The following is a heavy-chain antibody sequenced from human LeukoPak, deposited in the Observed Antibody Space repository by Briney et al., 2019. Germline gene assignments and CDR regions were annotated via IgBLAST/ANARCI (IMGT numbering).Heavy chain of an antibody. D-gene: IGHD6-19*01. CDR1: GYTFTSYD. V-gene: IGHV1-8*01. J-gene: IGHJ4*02. CDR2: MNPNSGNT. CDR3: ASGEIAVAASFDY. Sequence: ASVKVSCKASGYTFTSYDINWVRQATGQGLEWMGWMNPNSGNTGYAQKLQGRVTMTTDTCTSTAYMELRSLRSDDTAVYYCASGEIAVAASFDYWGQGTLVTVSS.